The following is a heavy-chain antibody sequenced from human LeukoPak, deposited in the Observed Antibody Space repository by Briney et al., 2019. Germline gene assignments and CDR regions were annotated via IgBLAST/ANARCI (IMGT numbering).Heavy chain of an antibody. CDR3: ARDTYSGSYYVNYYYYYMDV. Sequence: GGSLRLSCAASGFTFSSYAMTWVRQAPGKGLEWVSYISSSGSTIYYADSVKGRFTISRDNAKNSLYLQMNSLRAEDTAVYYCARDTYSGSYYVNYYYYYMDVWGKGTTVTISS. J-gene: IGHJ6*03. V-gene: IGHV3-48*03. CDR2: ISSSGSTI. D-gene: IGHD1-26*01. CDR1: GFTFSSYA.